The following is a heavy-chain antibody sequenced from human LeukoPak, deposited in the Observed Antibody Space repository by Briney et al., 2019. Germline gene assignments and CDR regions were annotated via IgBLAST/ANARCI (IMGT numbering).Heavy chain of an antibody. D-gene: IGHD6-19*01. V-gene: IGHV3-23*01. CDR2: ISGSGDST. CDR1: GFTFNDYA. J-gene: IGHJ4*02. Sequence: GGSLRLSCAASGFTFNDYAMSWVRQAPGEGLEWVSSISGSGDSTEYADSVQGRFTISRDNSNNTLYLQMNSLRADDTAIYYCAKDATAVAGKGDDYFDYWGQGTLVTVSS. CDR3: AKDATAVAGKGDDYFDY.